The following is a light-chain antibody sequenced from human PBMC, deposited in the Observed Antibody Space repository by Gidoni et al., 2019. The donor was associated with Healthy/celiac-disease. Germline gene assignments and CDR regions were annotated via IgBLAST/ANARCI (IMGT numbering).Light chain of an antibody. CDR2: GAS. CDR1: QRVSSSY. CDR3: QQYGSSPRFT. V-gene: IGKV3-20*01. Sequence: EIVLTQSPGTLSLSPGARATLSCRASQRVSSSYLAWYQQKPCQAPRLLIYGASRRATDIPDRFSGSGSGTDFTLTISRLEPEDFAVYYCQQYGSSPRFTFGPGTKVDIK. J-gene: IGKJ3*01.